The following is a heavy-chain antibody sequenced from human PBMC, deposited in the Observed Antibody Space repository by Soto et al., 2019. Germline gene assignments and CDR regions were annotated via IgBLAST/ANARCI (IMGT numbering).Heavy chain of an antibody. CDR2: IYCSGST. CDR1: GGSVSSGSYY. CDR3: ASELRPQRFAIGHYYYGMDV. D-gene: IGHD3-10*01. J-gene: IGHJ6*02. V-gene: IGHV4-61*01. Sequence: PPEPLSLTCAVSGGSVSSGSYYWSWIRQPPGTGPGWAGEIYCSGSTNYNPSLKSRVTISVDTSKNQFSLKLSSVTAADTAVYYCASELRPQRFAIGHYYYGMDVWGQGTTVTVSS.